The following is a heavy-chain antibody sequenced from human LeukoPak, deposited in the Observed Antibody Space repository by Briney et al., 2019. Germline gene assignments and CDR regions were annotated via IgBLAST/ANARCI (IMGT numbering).Heavy chain of an antibody. V-gene: IGHV4-61*02. D-gene: IGHD4-17*01. J-gene: IGHJ4*02. CDR3: AREGYGDYVRPFDY. CDR1: GGSISSGSYY. CDR2: IYTSGST. Sequence: SETLSLTCTVSGGSISSGSYYWSWIRQPAGKGLEWIGRIYTSGSTNYNPSLKSRVTISVHTSKNQFSLKLSSVTAADTAVYYCAREGYGDYVRPFDYWGQGTLVTVSS.